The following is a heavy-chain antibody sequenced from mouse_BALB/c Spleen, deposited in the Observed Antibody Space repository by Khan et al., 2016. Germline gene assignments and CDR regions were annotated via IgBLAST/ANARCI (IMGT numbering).Heavy chain of an antibody. Sequence: QVQLQQSGAELAKPGASVKMSCKASGYTFTSYWMHWVKQRPGQGLEWIGYINPSTGYTEYNQKFKDKVTLTADKSSSTAYMQLSSLTSEDSAVXYCARTGFAYWGQGTLVTVSA. CDR2: INPSTGYT. CDR3: ARTGFAY. J-gene: IGHJ3*01. CDR1: GYTFTSYW. V-gene: IGHV1-7*01.